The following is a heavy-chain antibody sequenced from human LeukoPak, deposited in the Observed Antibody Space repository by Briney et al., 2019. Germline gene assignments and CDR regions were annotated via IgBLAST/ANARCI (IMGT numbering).Heavy chain of an antibody. CDR3: ARDRCGGDCYGFDY. CDR1: GFTFSSYS. V-gene: IGHV3-21*01. D-gene: IGHD2-21*02. CDR2: ISSSSSYI. J-gene: IGHJ4*02. Sequence: PGGSLRLSCAASGFTFSSYSMNWVRQAPGKGLEWVSSISSSSSYIYYADSVKGRFTISRDNAKKSLYLQMNSLRAEDTAVYYCARDRCGGDCYGFDYWGQGTLVTVSS.